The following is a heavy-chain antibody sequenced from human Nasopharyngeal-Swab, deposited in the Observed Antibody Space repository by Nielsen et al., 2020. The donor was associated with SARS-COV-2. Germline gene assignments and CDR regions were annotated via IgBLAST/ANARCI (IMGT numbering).Heavy chain of an antibody. CDR2: ISSSGSTI. J-gene: IGHJ6*02. Sequence: GGSLRLSCAASGFTFRSYEMNWVRQAPGKGLEWVSYISSSGSTIYYADSVKGRFTISRDNAKNSLYLQMNSLRAEDTAVYYCARERDGMDVWGQGTTVTVSS. CDR1: GFTFRSYE. CDR3: ARERDGMDV. V-gene: IGHV3-48*03.